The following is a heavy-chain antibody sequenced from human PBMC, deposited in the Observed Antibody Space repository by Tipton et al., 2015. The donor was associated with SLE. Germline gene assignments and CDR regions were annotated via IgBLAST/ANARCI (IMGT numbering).Heavy chain of an antibody. CDR2: INHSGST. CDR3: ARGRNGIAAAGLDY. V-gene: IGHV4-34*01. CDR1: GGSFSGYY. J-gene: IGHJ4*02. D-gene: IGHD6-13*01. Sequence: TLSLTCAVYGGSFSGYYWSWIRQPPGKGLEWIGEINHSGSTNYNPSLKSRVTISVDTSKNQFSLKLSSVTAAGTAVYYCARGRNGIAAAGLDYWGQGTLVTVSS.